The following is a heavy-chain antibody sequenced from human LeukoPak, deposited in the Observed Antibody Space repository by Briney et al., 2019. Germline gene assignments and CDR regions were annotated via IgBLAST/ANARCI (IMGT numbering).Heavy chain of an antibody. D-gene: IGHD3-10*01. CDR3: ASLNYGSGSYYQPYFDY. CDR2: IKQDGSEK. V-gene: IGHV3-7*01. J-gene: IGHJ4*02. Sequence: PGGSLRLSCAASGFTFSSYWMSWVRQAPGKGLEWVANIKQDGSEKYYVDSVKGRFTISRDNAKNSLYLQMNSLGAEDTAVYYCASLNYGSGSYYQPYFDYWGQGTLVTVSS. CDR1: GFTFSSYW.